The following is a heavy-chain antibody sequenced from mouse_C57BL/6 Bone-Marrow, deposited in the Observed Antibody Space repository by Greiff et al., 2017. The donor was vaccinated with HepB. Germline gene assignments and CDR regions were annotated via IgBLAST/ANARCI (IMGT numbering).Heavy chain of an antibody. CDR2: INPSTGGT. V-gene: IGHV1-42*01. D-gene: IGHD2-2*01. J-gene: IGHJ3*01. CDR1: GYSFTGYY. Sequence: EVQLVESGPELVKPGASVKISCKASGYSFTGYYMNWVKQSPEKSLEWIGEINPSTGGTTYNQKFKAKATLTVDKSSSTAYMQLKSLTSEDSAVYYCARIYYGYAWFAYWGQGTLVTVSA. CDR3: ARIYYGYAWFAY.